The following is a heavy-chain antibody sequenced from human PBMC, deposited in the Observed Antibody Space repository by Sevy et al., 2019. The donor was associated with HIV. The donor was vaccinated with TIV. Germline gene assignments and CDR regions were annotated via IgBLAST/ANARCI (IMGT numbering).Heavy chain of an antibody. CDR1: GFTFSTYW. D-gene: IGHD4-17*01. CDR3: AREGSYGDYMLSYYYGMDV. Sequence: GGSLRLSCGASGFTFSTYWMSWVRQAPGKGLEWVANINQDGSQKYYVDSVKGRFTVSRDNAKNSLFLQMNSLRVEDTAVYYCAREGSYGDYMLSYYYGMDVWGQGTTVTVSS. CDR2: INQDGSQK. J-gene: IGHJ6*02. V-gene: IGHV3-7*01.